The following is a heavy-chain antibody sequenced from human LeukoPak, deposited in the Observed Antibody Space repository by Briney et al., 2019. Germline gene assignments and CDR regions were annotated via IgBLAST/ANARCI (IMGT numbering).Heavy chain of an antibody. CDR1: GYTFTSYD. CDR2: MNPNSGDA. V-gene: IGHV1-8*02. J-gene: IGHJ4*02. Sequence: ASVKVSCKXSGYTFTSYDINWVRQATGQGLEWIGWMNPNSGDADYTQKFKGRVTFTRDTSTRTAYMEVNSLGSEDTAVYYCARSNFGGNVHFDYWGQGTLVTVSS. D-gene: IGHD4-23*01. CDR3: ARSNFGGNVHFDY.